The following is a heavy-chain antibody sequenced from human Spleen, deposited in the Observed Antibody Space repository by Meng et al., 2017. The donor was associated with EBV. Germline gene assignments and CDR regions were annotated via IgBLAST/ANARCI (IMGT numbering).Heavy chain of an antibody. CDR3: ARDLSGRFDP. D-gene: IGHD1-14*01. CDR2: ISLDGSSK. CDR1: GFTFSTSG. Sequence: QVQLVESGGGVVQPGRSLRLSCAASGFTFSTSGIYWVRQAPGKGLEWVAVISLDGSSKYYADSVKGRFTISRDNSKNTLYLQVNSLRAEDTAVYYCARDLSGRFDPWGQGTLCNVSP. J-gene: IGHJ5*02. V-gene: IGHV3-30*03.